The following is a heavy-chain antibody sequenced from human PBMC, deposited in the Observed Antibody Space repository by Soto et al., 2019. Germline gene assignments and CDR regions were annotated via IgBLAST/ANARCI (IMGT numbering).Heavy chain of an antibody. V-gene: IGHV4-59*01. CDR2: ISDSGTT. CDR3: AGLHHFFDTSGYPAFAIMAV. D-gene: IGHD3-22*01. J-gene: IGHJ6*02. CDR1: GASISTYH. Sequence: QVQLQESGPGLVKPSETLSLTCSVSGASISTYHWSWIRQPPGKGLEWIGYISDSGTTNYNPSVKSRVTISVDTSKNQIALRLSSVTAADTAVYYCAGLHHFFDTSGYPAFAIMAVWRQGTTVTVS.